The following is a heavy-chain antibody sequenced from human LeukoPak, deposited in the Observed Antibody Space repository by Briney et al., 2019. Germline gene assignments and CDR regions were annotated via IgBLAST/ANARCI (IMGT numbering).Heavy chain of an antibody. D-gene: IGHD6-13*01. J-gene: IGHJ4*02. V-gene: IGHV3-30*02. CDR3: ASRTAAGAAFYDY. Sequence: GGSLRLSCAASGFTLSTYDMHWVRQAPGKGLEWVAFTRYDGSNKYYADSVKGRFTISRDNSKNTLYLQMNSLRAEDTAVYYCASRTAAGAAFYDYWGQGTLVTVSS. CDR1: GFTLSTYD. CDR2: TRYDGSNK.